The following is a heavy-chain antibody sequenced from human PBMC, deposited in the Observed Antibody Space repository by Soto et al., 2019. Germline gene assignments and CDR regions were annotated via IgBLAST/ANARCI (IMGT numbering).Heavy chain of an antibody. Sequence: QVQLQESGPGRVKPSETLSLTCTVCGGSISSYYWSWIRQPPGKGLEWIGYIFYSGSTNYNLSLKSRVPISVVTSKNQFSRQLSSVTAADTGVYYCAGVVDWLGPLGQGTLVTVSS. CDR2: IFYSGST. D-gene: IGHD2-21*01. J-gene: IGHJ5*02. CDR1: GGSISSYY. V-gene: IGHV4-59*01. CDR3: AGVVDWLGP.